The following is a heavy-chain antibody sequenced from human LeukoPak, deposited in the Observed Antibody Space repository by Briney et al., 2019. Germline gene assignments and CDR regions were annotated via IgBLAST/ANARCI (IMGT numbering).Heavy chain of an antibody. CDR1: GGSISSYY. D-gene: IGHD1-7*01. J-gene: IGHJ4*02. CDR3: ARIRGNYFVDY. CDR2: IYSSGST. V-gene: IGHV4-4*07. Sequence: KPSETLSLTCTVSGGSISSYYWSWIRQPRGRGLEWIGRIYSSGSTNYNPSLMSRVTMSVDTSKKQFSLRLSSVTAADTAVYYCARIRGNYFVDYWGQGTLVTVSS.